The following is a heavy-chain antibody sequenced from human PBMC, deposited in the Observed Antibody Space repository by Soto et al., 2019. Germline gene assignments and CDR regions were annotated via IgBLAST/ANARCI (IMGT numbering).Heavy chain of an antibody. D-gene: IGHD6-19*01. V-gene: IGHV3-64D*06. J-gene: IGHJ3*02. CDR1: GFTFSSYA. CDR3: VKANIAVAGKNRAFDI. Sequence: LRLSCSASGFTFSSYAIHWVRQAPGKGLEYVSGISSNGGSTYYTDSVKGRFTISRDNSKDTLYLQMSSLRVEDTAVYYCVKANIAVAGKNRAFDIWGQGTMVTVSS. CDR2: ISSNGGST.